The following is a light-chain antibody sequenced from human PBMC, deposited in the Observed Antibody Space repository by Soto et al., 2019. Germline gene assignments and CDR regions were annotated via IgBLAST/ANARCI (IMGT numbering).Light chain of an antibody. CDR2: WAS. CDR3: QQYYSSPYT. V-gene: IGKV4-1*01. Sequence: DIVMTQSPDSLAVSLGERATINCKSSQSVLYSSNNKNYLAWYQQKPGQPPKLLIYWASTRESGVPDRFSSSGSGPDFTLTISSLQAEDVAVYYCQQYYSSPYTFGPGTKLEIK. J-gene: IGKJ2*01. CDR1: QSVLYSSNNKNY.